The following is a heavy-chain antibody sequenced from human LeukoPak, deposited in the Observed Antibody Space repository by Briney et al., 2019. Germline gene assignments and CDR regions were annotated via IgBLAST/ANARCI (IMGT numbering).Heavy chain of an antibody. CDR2: IYYSGST. Sequence: SETLSLTCTVSGGSISSSSYYWGWIRQPPGKGLEWIGSIYYSGSTYYNPSLKSRVTISVDTSKNQFSLKLSSVTAADTAVYYCARPIVFDAIHGMDVWGQGTTVTVSS. V-gene: IGHV4-39*01. D-gene: IGHD2-8*01. CDR3: ARPIVFDAIHGMDV. CDR1: GGSISSSSYY. J-gene: IGHJ6*02.